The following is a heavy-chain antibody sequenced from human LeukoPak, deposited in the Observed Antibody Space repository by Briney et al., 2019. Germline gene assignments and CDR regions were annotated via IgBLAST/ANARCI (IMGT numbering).Heavy chain of an antibody. J-gene: IGHJ6*03. CDR2: IYTSGST. CDR3: ARGEYQLLNYYYYMDV. V-gene: IGHV4-4*07. Sequence: SETLSLTCTVSGGSISSYYWSWIRQPAGKGLEWIGRIYTSGSTNYNPSLKSRVTMSVDTSKNQFSLKLSSVTAADTAVYYCARGEYQLLNYYYYMDVWGKGTTVTVSS. CDR1: GGSISSYY. D-gene: IGHD2-2*01.